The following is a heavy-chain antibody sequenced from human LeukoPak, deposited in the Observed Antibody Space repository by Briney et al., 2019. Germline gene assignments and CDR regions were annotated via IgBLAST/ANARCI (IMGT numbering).Heavy chain of an antibody. CDR1: GDSISSGGYS. CDR3: ARVAEMATINSWYFDL. CDR2: IYHSGST. J-gene: IGHJ2*01. V-gene: IGHV4-30-2*01. D-gene: IGHD5-24*01. Sequence: SQTLSLTCAVSGDSISSGGYSWSWIRQPPGRGLEWIGYIYHSGSTYYNPSLKSRVTISVDRSKNQFSLKLSSVTAADTAVYYCARVAEMATINSWYFDLWGRGTLVTVSS.